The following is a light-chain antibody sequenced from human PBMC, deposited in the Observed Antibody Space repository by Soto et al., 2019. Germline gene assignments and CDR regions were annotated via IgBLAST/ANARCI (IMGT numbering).Light chain of an antibody. CDR3: SSYTSSSTHVV. CDR1: SSDVGGYNY. J-gene: IGLJ2*01. Sequence: QSVLTQPASVSGSPGQSITISCTGTSSDVGGYNYVSWYQQHPGQAPKLMIYDVSNRPSGVSDRFACSKSGNTASLTISGLQAEDEADYYCSSYTSSSTHVVFGGGTKLTVL. CDR2: DVS. V-gene: IGLV2-14*01.